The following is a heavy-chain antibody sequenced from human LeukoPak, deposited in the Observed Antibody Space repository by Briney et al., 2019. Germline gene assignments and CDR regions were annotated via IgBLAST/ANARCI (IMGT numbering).Heavy chain of an antibody. CDR3: ARAPFRDYYDSSGYYYLFIH. D-gene: IGHD3-22*01. Sequence: GASVKVSCKAFGYTFTNNWMHWVRQAPGQGLEWMGWINPNSGGTNYAQKFQGRVTMTRNTSISTAYMELSSLRSEDTAVYYCARAPFRDYYDSSGYYYLFIHWGQGTLVTVSS. J-gene: IGHJ4*02. CDR2: INPNSGGT. CDR1: GYTFTNNW. V-gene: IGHV1-2*02.